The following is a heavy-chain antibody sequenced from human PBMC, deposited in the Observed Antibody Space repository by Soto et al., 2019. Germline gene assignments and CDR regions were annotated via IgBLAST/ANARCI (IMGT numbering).Heavy chain of an antibody. D-gene: IGHD3-22*01. V-gene: IGHV3-7*04. CDR2: IKQDGSQK. J-gene: IGHJ3*01. CDR1: GFTISSYG. CDR3: VRGDFHDTSGPFSDAFDV. Sequence: GGSMRLSCAAAGFTISSYGMRWVRKATGKGLEWVANIKQDGSQKWYVDSVKGRFTISRDNAKTSLYLQMNSLRVEDTAVYYCVRGDFHDTSGPFSDAFDVWGQGIMVTVSS.